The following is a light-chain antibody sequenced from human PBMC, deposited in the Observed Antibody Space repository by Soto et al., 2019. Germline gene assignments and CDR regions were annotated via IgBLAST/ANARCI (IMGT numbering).Light chain of an antibody. Sequence: DIVMTQFPVSLPVTPGEPASISCKSSQSLLHSHGYNYMDWYLQQPGPSPQLLLYFGSYRDSVVPDRFSGSGSGTEFTLSISRVEAADFGVYYCMQALQTPITFGQGTRLEIK. CDR2: FGS. J-gene: IGKJ5*01. CDR3: MQALQTPIT. CDR1: QSLLHSHGYNY. V-gene: IGKV2-28*01.